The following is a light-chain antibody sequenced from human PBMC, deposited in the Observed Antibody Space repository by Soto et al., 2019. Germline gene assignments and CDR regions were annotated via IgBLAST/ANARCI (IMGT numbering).Light chain of an antibody. J-gene: IGKJ1*01. V-gene: IGKV3-20*01. CDR2: GAS. CDR1: QSVSSSH. CDR3: QQYGSSPWT. Sequence: EIVLTQSPGTLSLSPGERATLSCRASQSVSSSHLAWYQQKPGQAPRLLIYGASSRATGIPDRFSGSGSGTDFTLTISRREPEDCAVYYCQQYGSSPWTFGQGTKVEIK.